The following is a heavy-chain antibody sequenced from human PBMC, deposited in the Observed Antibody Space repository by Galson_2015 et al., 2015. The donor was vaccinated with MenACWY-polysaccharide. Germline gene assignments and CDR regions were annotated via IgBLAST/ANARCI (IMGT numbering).Heavy chain of an antibody. Sequence: SLRLSCAVSEITFNTYAMTWVRQAPGKGLEWVATISGSGFSIHHADSVKGRFTISRDNSKNTVFLLMNNLKAADTAVYYCAKNTSQAAGSDPYYYGLDVWGLGTTVTVSS. CDR2: ISGSGFSI. D-gene: IGHD6-13*01. J-gene: IGHJ6*02. CDR3: AKNTSQAAGSDPYYYGLDV. V-gene: IGHV3-23*01. CDR1: EITFNTYA.